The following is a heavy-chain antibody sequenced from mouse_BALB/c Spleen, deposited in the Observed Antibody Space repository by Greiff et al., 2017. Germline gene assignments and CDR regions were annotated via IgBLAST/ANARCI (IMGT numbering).Heavy chain of an antibody. CDR1: GFTFSSFG. V-gene: IGHV5-17*02. CDR3: ARDTSYYGNYVYFDY. D-gene: IGHD2-10*01. J-gene: IGHJ2*01. Sequence: EVQGVESGGGLVQPGGSRKLSCAASGFTFSSFGMHWVRQAPEKGLEWVAYISSGSSTIYYADTVKGRFTISRDNPKNTLFLQMTSLRSEDTAMYYCARDTSYYGNYVYFDYWGQGTTLTVSS. CDR2: ISSGSSTI.